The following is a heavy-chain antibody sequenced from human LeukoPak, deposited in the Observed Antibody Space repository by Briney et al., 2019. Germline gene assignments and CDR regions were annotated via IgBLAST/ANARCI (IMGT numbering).Heavy chain of an antibody. Sequence: ASVTVSCKASGYTFTGYYMHWVRQAPGPGLEWMGWINPNSGGTNYAQKFQGRVTMTRDTSISTAYMELSRLRSDDTAVYYCARLRRPIAAAGRDAFDIWGQGTMVTVSS. CDR2: INPNSGGT. CDR1: GYTFTGYY. V-gene: IGHV1-2*02. D-gene: IGHD6-13*01. J-gene: IGHJ3*02. CDR3: ARLRRPIAAAGRDAFDI.